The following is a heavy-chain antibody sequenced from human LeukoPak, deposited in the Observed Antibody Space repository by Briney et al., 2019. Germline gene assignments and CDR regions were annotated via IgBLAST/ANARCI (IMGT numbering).Heavy chain of an antibody. CDR2: IYYSGST. J-gene: IGHJ4*02. Sequence: SETLSLTCTVSGGSISNSYWSWIRQPPGKALEWIGYIYYSGSTNYNPPLKSRVTKPVDTSKNQFSLKLSSVTAADTAVYYCARVLGSSPTAFDYWGQGTLVTVSS. CDR1: GGSISNSY. V-gene: IGHV4-59*01. D-gene: IGHD6-6*01. CDR3: ARVLGSSPTAFDY.